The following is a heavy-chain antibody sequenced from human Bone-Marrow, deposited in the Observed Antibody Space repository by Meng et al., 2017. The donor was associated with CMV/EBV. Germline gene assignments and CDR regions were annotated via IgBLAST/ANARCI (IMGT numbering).Heavy chain of an antibody. CDR3: ARSGFRYREGLGLYYFDY. D-gene: IGHD2-15*01. V-gene: IGHV4-59*01. CDR1: GGSISSYY. Sequence: SETLSLTCTVSGGSISSYYWSWIRQPPGKGLEWIGYIYYSGSTNYNPSLKSRVTISVDTSKNQFSLKLSSVTAADTAVYYCARSGFRYREGLGLYYFDYWGQGTRVTGSS. J-gene: IGHJ4*02. CDR2: IYYSGST.